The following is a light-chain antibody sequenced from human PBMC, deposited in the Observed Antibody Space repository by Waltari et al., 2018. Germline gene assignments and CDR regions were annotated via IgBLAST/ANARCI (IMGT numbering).Light chain of an antibody. Sequence: QSALTQTASVSGSPGQSITISCTGTSSDIGSHKLVSWYQKSPGKAPRLIIYEDNKRPSGASNRFSGSKSGNTASLTIFGLQAEYEGEYYCCSYAGRRSLMFGGGTKVTVL. V-gene: IGLV2-23*01. CDR3: CSYAGRRSLM. CDR2: EDN. J-gene: IGLJ3*02. CDR1: SSDIGSHKL.